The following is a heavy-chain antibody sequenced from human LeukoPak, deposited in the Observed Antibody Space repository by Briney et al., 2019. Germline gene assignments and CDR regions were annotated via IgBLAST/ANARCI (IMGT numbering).Heavy chain of an antibody. D-gene: IGHD3-10*01. CDR2: MNSNSGNT. Sequence: ASVKVSCKASVYTFTNYDIMWVRQATGQGPEWMGWMNSNSGNTGYAQKFQGRVTMPRDTSINTAYMELHSLTSEDTAVYYCARGRGGTVVRGYLDYWGQGTLVTVSS. CDR3: ARGRGGTVVRGYLDY. J-gene: IGHJ4*02. V-gene: IGHV1-8*01. CDR1: VYTFTNYD.